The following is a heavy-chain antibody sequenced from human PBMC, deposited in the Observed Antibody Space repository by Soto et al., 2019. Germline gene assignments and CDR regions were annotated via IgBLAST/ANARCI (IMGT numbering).Heavy chain of an antibody. V-gene: IGHV1-18*01. CDR2: VSTYNGYT. CDR3: ARHPEVVGGWPGQYFQH. D-gene: IGHD6-19*01. J-gene: IGHJ1*01. CDR1: GYAFMTYG. Sequence: QVQLVQSGAEVKKPGSSVRVSCTTSGYAFMTYGITCVRQAPGQGPEWMGWVSTYNGYTNYAQKFQDTVTMTADTSTSTVYMELRRLRSDDTPVYYCARHPEVVGGWPGQYFQHWGQGTLVTVSS.